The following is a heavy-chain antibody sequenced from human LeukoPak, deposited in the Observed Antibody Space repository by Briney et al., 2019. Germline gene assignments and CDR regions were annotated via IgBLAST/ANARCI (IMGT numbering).Heavy chain of an antibody. CDR1: GGTFSSYA. V-gene: IGHV1-2*02. Sequence: ASVKVSCKASGGTFSSYAISWVRQAPGQGLEWMGGIIPNSGGTNYAQKFRGRVTMTRDTSISTAYMERSRLRSDDTAVYYCARDKSGSSGWYSYFDYWGQGTLVTVSS. D-gene: IGHD6-19*01. J-gene: IGHJ4*02. CDR2: IIPNSGGT. CDR3: ARDKSGSSGWYSYFDY.